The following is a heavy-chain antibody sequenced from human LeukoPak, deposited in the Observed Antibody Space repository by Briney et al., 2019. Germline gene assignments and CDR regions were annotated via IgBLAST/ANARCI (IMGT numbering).Heavy chain of an antibody. V-gene: IGHV5-10-1*01. CDR3: ARQGSVAGDFDY. CDR2: IDPSDSYI. D-gene: IGHD6-19*01. CDR1: GFTFSSYW. J-gene: IGHJ4*02. Sequence: GGSLRLSCAASGFTFSSYWISWVRQMPGKGLEWMGRIDPSDSYINYSPSFQGHVTISADKSISTAYMQWSSLKASDTAIYYCARQGSVAGDFDYWGQGTLVTVSS.